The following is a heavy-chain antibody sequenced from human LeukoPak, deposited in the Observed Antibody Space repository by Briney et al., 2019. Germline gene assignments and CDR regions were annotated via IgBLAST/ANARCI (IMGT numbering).Heavy chain of an antibody. CDR3: ARSPKFQWLVRGPLDY. CDR2: ISAYNGNT. CDR1: GYTFTSYG. D-gene: IGHD6-19*01. J-gene: IGHJ4*02. Sequence: GASVKVSCKASGYTFTSYGISWVRQAPGQGLEWMGWISAYNGNTNYAQKLQGRVTMTTDTSTSTAYMELRSLRSDDTAAYYCARSPKFQWLVRGPLDYWGQGTLVTVSS. V-gene: IGHV1-18*01.